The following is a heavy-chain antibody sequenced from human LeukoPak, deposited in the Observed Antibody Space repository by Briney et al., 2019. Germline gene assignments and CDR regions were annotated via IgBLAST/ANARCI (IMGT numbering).Heavy chain of an antibody. D-gene: IGHD2-15*01. Sequence: GGSLRLSCAASGFTVSSNYMSWVRQAPGKGLEWVSVIYSGGFTYYADSVKGRFTISRDNSKNTLYLQMNTLRAEDTAVYYCAKVRLGYCSGGSCSRGGTPMDVWGKGTTVTISS. V-gene: IGHV3-53*01. CDR1: GFTVSSNY. J-gene: IGHJ6*03. CDR2: IYSGGFT. CDR3: AKVRLGYCSGGSCSRGGTPMDV.